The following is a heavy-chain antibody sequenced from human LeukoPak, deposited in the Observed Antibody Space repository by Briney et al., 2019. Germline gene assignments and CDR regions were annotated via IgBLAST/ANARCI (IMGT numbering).Heavy chain of an antibody. CDR3: ARGGNRLDY. CDR2: IYYSGST. D-gene: IGHD4-23*01. Sequence: SETLSLTCTVSGGSINSYYWSWIRQPPGKGLEWIGYIYYSGSTNYNPSLKSRVTISVDTSKSQFSLKLSSVTAADTAVYYCARGGNRLDYWGQGTLVTVSS. V-gene: IGHV4-59*01. J-gene: IGHJ4*02. CDR1: GGSINSYY.